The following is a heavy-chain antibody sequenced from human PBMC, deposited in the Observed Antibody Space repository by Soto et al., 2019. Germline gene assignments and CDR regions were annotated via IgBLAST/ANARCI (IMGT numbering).Heavy chain of an antibody. J-gene: IGHJ6*02. CDR1: GYTFTSYV. CDR2: ISAYNGNT. D-gene: IGHD2-15*01. CDR3: AREGYCSGGSCYYYYYYGMDV. V-gene: IGHV1-18*04. Sequence: ASVKVSCKASGYTFTSYVISWVRQAPGQGLEWMGCISAYNGNTNYAQKLQGRVTMTTDTSTSTAYMELRSLRSDDTAVYYCAREGYCSGGSCYYYYYYGMDVWRQGTTVSVSS.